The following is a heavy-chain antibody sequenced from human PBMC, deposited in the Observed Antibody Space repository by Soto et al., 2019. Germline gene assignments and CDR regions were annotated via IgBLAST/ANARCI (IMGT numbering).Heavy chain of an antibody. V-gene: IGHV4-59*01. Sequence: QVQLQESGPGLVKPSETLSLTCTVSGGSISSYYWSWIRQPPGKGLEWIGYIYYSGSTNYNPSLKSRVTISVDTSKNQFSLKLSSVTAADTAVYYCARDSFALVAGWDVWGQGTTVTVSS. CDR1: GGSISSYY. CDR2: IYYSGST. D-gene: IGHD2-21*01. CDR3: ARDSFALVAGWDV. J-gene: IGHJ6*02.